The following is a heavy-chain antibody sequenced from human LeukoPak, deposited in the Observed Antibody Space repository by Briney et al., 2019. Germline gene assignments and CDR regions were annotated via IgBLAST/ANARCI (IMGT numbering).Heavy chain of an antibody. J-gene: IGHJ4*02. CDR1: GFTFSSYG. CDR2: IRYDGSNK. D-gene: IGHD3-10*01. Sequence: PGGSLRLSCAASGFTFSSYGMHWVRQAPGKGLEWVAFIRYDGSNKYYADSVKGRFTISRDNSKNTLYLQMNSLRAEDTAVYYCAKDFGRALYYFDYWGQGTLVTVSS. V-gene: IGHV3-30*02. CDR3: AKDFGRALYYFDY.